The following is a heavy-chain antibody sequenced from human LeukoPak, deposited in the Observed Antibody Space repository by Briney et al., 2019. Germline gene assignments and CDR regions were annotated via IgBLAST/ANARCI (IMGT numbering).Heavy chain of an antibody. CDR2: MSYSGSS. J-gene: IGHJ4*02. Sequence: SETLSLTCTVSGGSISSYYWSWIRQPPGKGLEWIGYMSYSGSSSYNPSLRSRITISVDASKKQFSLKLSSVTAADTAVYYCARDGYSDSSGYDYPPSVWGQGTLVTVSS. D-gene: IGHD3-22*01. CDR3: ARDGYSDSSGYDYPPSV. CDR1: GGSISSYY. V-gene: IGHV4-59*01.